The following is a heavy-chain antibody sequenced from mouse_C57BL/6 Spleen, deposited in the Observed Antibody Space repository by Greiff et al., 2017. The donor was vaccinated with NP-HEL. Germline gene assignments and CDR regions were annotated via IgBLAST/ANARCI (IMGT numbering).Heavy chain of an antibody. J-gene: IGHJ3*01. V-gene: IGHV1-54*01. CDR3: ASSGPYYYGSSAWFAY. D-gene: IGHD1-1*01. CDR1: GYAFTNYL. Sequence: VQLQESGAELVRPGTSVKVSCKASGYAFTNYLIEWVKQRPGQGLEWIGVINPGSGGTNYNEKFKGKATLTADKSSSTAYMQLSSLTSEDSAVYFCASSGPYYYGSSAWFAYWGQGTLVTVSA. CDR2: INPGSGGT.